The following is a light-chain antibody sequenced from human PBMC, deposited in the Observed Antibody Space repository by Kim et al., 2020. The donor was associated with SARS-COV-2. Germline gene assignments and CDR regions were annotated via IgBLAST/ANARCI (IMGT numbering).Light chain of an antibody. J-gene: IGKJ1*01. CDR1: PSVSSSY. V-gene: IGKV3-20*01. CDR2: GAS. CDR3: QQYAT. Sequence: TLSLSPGERATLSCRASPSVSSSYLAWYQQKPGQAPRLLIYGASSRATGIPDRFSGSGSGTDFTLTISRLEPEDFAVYYCQQYATFGQGTKVDIK.